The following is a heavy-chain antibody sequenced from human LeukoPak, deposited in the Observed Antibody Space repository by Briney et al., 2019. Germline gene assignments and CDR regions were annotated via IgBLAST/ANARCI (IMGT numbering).Heavy chain of an antibody. J-gene: IGHJ4*02. Sequence: PSETLSLTCAVYGGSSSGYYWSWIRQRPGKGLEWIGEINHSGSTNYNPSLKSRVTISVDTSKNQFSLKLSSVTAADTAVYYCARGYYGSGSYSGYWGQGTLVTVSS. V-gene: IGHV4-34*01. CDR1: GGSSSGYY. CDR3: ARGYYGSGSYSGY. D-gene: IGHD3-10*01. CDR2: INHSGST.